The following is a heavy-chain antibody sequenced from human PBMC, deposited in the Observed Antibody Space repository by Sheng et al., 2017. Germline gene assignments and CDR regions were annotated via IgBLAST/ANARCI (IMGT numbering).Heavy chain of an antibody. CDR1: GFTFSSYS. Sequence: EVQLVESGGGLVKPGGSLRLSCAASGFTFSSYSMNWVRQAPGKGLEWVSSISSSSSYIYYADSVKGRFTISRDNAKNSLYLQMNSLRAEDTAVYYCARKLAYCGGDCYFVFDYWGPGNAGHRLL. V-gene: IGHV3-21*01. CDR2: ISSSSSYI. D-gene: IGHD2-21*02. J-gene: IGHJ4*02. CDR3: ARKLAYCGGDCYFVFDY.